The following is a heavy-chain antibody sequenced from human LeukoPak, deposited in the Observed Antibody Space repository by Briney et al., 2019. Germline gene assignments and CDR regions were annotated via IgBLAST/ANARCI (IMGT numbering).Heavy chain of an antibody. D-gene: IGHD3-22*01. CDR2: IIPNLGTT. V-gene: IGHV1-69*04. Sequence: SVKVSCKASGGTSNSHAISWVRQAPGQGLEWMGRIIPNLGTTNRAQNFQDRVTLTADKSTNTDYMELTSLTSDDTAVYYCATTNDGGGYQWGDFFDFWGQGTLVTVSS. CDR3: ATTNDGGGYQWGDFFDF. J-gene: IGHJ4*02. CDR1: GGTSNSHA.